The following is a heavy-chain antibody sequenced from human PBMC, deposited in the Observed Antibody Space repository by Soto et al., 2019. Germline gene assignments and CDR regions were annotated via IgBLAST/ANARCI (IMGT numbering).Heavy chain of an antibody. CDR2: ISYDGSNK. J-gene: IGHJ4*02. CDR3: ARVPSSSGRAHFDY. Sequence: QVQLVESGGGVVQPGRSLRLSCAASGFTFSSYAMHWVRQAPGKGLEWVAVISYDGSNKYYADSVKGRFTISRDNSKNTLYLQMISLRAEDTAMYYCARVPSSSGRAHFDYWGQGTLVTVSS. CDR1: GFTFSSYA. V-gene: IGHV3-30-3*01. D-gene: IGHD2-15*01.